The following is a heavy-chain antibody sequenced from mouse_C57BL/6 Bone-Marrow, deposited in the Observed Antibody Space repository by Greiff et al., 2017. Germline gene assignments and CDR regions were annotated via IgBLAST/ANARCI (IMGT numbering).Heavy chain of an antibody. CDR3: ARHGYFDV. CDR1: GFTFSDYG. V-gene: IGHV5-17*01. J-gene: IGHJ1*03. CDR2: ISSGSSTI. Sequence: EVKLQESGGGLVKPGGSLKLSCAASGFTFSDYGMHWVRQAPEKGLEWVAYISSGSSTIYYADTVKGRFTFSRDNAKNTLFLQMTSRGSEDTAMYYCARHGYFDVWGTGTTVTVSS.